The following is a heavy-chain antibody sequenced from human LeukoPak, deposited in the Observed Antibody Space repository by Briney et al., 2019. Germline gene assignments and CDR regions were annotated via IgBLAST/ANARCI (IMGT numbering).Heavy chain of an antibody. D-gene: IGHD1-26*01. J-gene: IGHJ4*02. CDR1: GFTFNRFY. Sequence: GGSLRLSCSASGFTFNRFYLHWVRQAPGKGLEFVSHISSNGATTYYADSVKGRFTISRDNSKNTLYLQMNSLRAEDTAVYYCAKDADSGRIDYWGQGTLVTVSS. V-gene: IGHV3-64*04. CDR3: AKDADSGRIDY. CDR2: ISSNGATT.